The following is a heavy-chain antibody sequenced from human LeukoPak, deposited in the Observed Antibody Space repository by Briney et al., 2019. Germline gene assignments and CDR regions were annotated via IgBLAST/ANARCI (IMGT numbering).Heavy chain of an antibody. CDR1: GFTFSSYA. Sequence: PGGSLRLSCAASGFTFSSYAMSWVRQAPGKGLEWVSAISGSGGSTYYADSVKGRFTISSDNSKNTLYLQMNSLRAEDTAVYYCAKDRERRAFGELLYWGQGTLVTVSS. CDR3: AKDRERRAFGELLY. CDR2: ISGSGGST. V-gene: IGHV3-23*01. J-gene: IGHJ4*02. D-gene: IGHD3-10*01.